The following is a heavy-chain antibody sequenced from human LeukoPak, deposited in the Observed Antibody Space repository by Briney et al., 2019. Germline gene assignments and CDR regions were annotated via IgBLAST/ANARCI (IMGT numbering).Heavy chain of an antibody. J-gene: IGHJ3*02. V-gene: IGHV1-46*01. CDR1: GYTFTSYY. Sequence: ASVKVSCKASGYTFTSYYMHWVRQAPGQGLEWMGIINPSGGSTSYAQKFQGRVTMTRDTSTSTVYMELSSLRSEDTAVYYCARDTLKKISSGDAFDIWGQETMVTVSS. CDR3: ARDTLKKISSGDAFDI. CDR2: INPSGGST. D-gene: IGHD6-6*01.